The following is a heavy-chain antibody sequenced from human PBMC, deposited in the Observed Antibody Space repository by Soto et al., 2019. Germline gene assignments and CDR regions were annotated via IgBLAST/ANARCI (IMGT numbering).Heavy chain of an antibody. J-gene: IGHJ4*02. V-gene: IGHV4-59*01. CDR2: IYYSGST. CDR3: ARDPYCSGGSCYIRGFDY. D-gene: IGHD2-15*01. CDR1: VGSISSYY. Sequence: SETLSLTCTVSVGSISSYYWSWIRQPPGKGLEWIGYIYYSGSTNYNPSLKSRVTISVDTSKNQFSLKLSSVTAADTAVYYCARDPYCSGGSCYIRGFDYWGQGTLVTVSS.